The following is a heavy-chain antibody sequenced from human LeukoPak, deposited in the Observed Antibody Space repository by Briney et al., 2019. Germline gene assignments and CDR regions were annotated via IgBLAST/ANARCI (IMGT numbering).Heavy chain of an antibody. Sequence: KPSETLSLTCTVSGGSISPYYWNWIRQPPGKGLEWIGYIYYSGSTIYNPSLKSRVTISVDTSKNQFSLKLDSVTAADTAVYYCARNGVAPGTNYYYMDVWGKGTTVTASS. CDR2: IYYSGST. J-gene: IGHJ6*03. V-gene: IGHV4-59*01. CDR3: ARNGVAPGTNYYYMDV. D-gene: IGHD6-13*01. CDR1: GGSISPYY.